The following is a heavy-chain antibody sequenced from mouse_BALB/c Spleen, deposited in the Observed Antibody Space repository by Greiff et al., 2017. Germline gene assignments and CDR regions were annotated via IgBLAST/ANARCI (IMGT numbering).Heavy chain of an antibody. CDR3: TRRFYYGIFAY. V-gene: IGHV1S81*02. J-gene: IGHJ3*01. CDR2: INPSNGGT. CDR1: GYTFTSYY. D-gene: IGHD2-1*01. Sequence: QVQLQQSGAELVKPGASVKLSCKASGYTFTSYYMYWVKQRPGQGLEWIGEINPSNGGTNFNEKFKSKATLTVDKSSSTAYMQLSSLTSEDSAVYYCTRRFYYGIFAYWGQGTLVTVSA.